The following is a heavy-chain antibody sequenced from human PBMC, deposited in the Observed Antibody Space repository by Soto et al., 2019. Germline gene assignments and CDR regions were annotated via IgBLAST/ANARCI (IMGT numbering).Heavy chain of an antibody. J-gene: IGHJ5*02. Sequence: ASVKVSCKASGFTFTSSAMQWVRQARGQRLEWIGWIVVGSGNTNYAQKFQERVTITRDMSTSTAYMELSSLRSEDTAVYYCAAVRSGSYYDFWSDPSLRFDPWGQGTLVTVSS. V-gene: IGHV1-58*02. CDR2: IVVGSGNT. D-gene: IGHD3-3*01. CDR1: GFTFTSSA. CDR3: AAVRSGSYYDFWSDPSLRFDP.